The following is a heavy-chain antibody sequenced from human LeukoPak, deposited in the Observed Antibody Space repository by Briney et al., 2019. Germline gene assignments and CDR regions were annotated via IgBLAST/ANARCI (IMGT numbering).Heavy chain of an antibody. CDR1: GGSISSYY. CDR2: IYYGGST. V-gene: IGHV4-59*08. Sequence: SETLCLTCAVSGGSISSYYWSWIRQPPGKGLEWVGYIYYGGSTNYNTSLKSRGTISLDTTKNQCLQKLSSVTAADNAVYYCVRQPQGIAATILCDPWGQGTLVTVYS. CDR3: VRQPQGIAATILCDP. D-gene: IGHD6-13*01. J-gene: IGHJ5*01.